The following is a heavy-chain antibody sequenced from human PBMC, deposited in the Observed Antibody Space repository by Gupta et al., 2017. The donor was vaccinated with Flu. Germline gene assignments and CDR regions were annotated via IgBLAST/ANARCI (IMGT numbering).Heavy chain of an antibody. CDR3: AKGEFSLGYYAFDV. J-gene: IGHJ3*01. CDR2: IYYTGAA. Sequence: IRQHPGKGLEWVGYIYYTGAAYYNPSLESRATISLDTSETRFSLTLTSVSAADTAVYFCAKGEFSLGYYAFDVWGRGKLVTVSS. D-gene: IGHD3-16*01. V-gene: IGHV4-31*02.